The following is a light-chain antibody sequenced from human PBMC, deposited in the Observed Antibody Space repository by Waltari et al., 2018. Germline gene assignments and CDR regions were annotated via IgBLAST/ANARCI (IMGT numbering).Light chain of an antibody. J-gene: IGKJ1*01. Sequence: EIVLTQSPSTLSLSPGERATLSCRASQSVGRFLAWYQQKPGQAPRLLIYHASIRATGSPDRFSGSGSGTDFSLTISGLEPEDFAVYYCQKYVNIPATFGQGTKVEIK. CDR3: QKYVNIPAT. V-gene: IGKV3-20*01. CDR2: HAS. CDR1: QSVGRF.